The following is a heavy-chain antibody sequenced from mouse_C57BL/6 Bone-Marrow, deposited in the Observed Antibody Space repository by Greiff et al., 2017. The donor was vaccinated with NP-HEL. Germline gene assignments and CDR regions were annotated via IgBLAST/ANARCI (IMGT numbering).Heavy chain of an antibody. D-gene: IGHD1-1*01. CDR1: GFTFSSYG. CDR2: ISSGGSYT. Sequence: EVQLQESGGDLVKPGGSLKLSCAASGFTFSSYGMSWVRQTPDKRLEWVATISSGGSYTYYPDSVKGRFTISRDNAKNTLYLQMSSLKSEDTAMYYCARNSLFITTVVDDWYFDVWGTGTTVTVSS. J-gene: IGHJ1*03. CDR3: ARNSLFITTVVDDWYFDV. V-gene: IGHV5-6*01.